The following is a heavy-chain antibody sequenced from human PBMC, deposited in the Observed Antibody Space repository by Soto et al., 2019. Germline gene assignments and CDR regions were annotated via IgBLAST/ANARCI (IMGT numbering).Heavy chain of an antibody. CDR2: INEDGGYK. Sequence: GGSLRLSCAASGFTFISFWMNWVLQAPGKGLEWVANINEDGGYKTYGDSVKGRFTTSRDNAKNSVYLQMNSLRVEDTAVYYCVRGTLSPGLDYWGQGKLVTVSS. V-gene: IGHV3-7*01. CDR1: GFTFISFW. CDR3: VRGTLSPGLDY. J-gene: IGHJ4*02.